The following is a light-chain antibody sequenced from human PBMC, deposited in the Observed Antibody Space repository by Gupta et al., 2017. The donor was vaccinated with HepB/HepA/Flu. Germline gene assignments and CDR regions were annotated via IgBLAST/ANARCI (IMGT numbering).Light chain of an antibody. CDR1: QDISDY. J-gene: IGKJ3*01. CDR2: AAS. Sequence: DIQMTQSPSSLSAFIGDSVTITCRASQDISDYLAWYQEKPGKVPKVLIFAASTLQSGVPSRFSGSGSGTEFTLTISSLQPEDIATYYCQNYDSVPFTFGPGTKVDLK. CDR3: QNYDSVPFT. V-gene: IGKV1-27*01.